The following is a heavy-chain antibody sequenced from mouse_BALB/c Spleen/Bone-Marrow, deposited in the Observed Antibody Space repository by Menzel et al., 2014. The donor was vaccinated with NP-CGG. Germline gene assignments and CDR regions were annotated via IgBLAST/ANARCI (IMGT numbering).Heavy chain of an antibody. D-gene: IGHD2-4*01. V-gene: IGHV5-9-2*01. J-gene: IGHJ3*01. CDR1: GFIFNSYG. CDR3: ARHAYYDQTEVSFVY. CDR2: ISGGGSYT. Sequence: EVHLVESGGGLVKSGGSLKPSCAASGFIFNSYGMSWVRQTPEKRLEWVATISGGGSYTFYPDSVKGRFTISRDNAKNNLYLQLSSLRSEDTALYYCARHAYYDQTEVSFVYWGQGTLVTVSA.